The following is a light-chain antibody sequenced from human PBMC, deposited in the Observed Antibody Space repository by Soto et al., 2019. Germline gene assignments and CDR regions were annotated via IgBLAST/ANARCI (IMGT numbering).Light chain of an antibody. V-gene: IGKV1-5*03. CDR1: QSLSSW. CDR3: QQYTSYSPT. CDR2: KAS. J-gene: IGKJ1*01. Sequence: DIQMTQSPSTLSASVGDRVTITCRASQSLSSWLAWYQQKPGKAPKLLIYKASSLESGVPSRFSGSGSGTEVTLTISSLQPDDFATYYCQQYTSYSPTFVQGTKVEIK.